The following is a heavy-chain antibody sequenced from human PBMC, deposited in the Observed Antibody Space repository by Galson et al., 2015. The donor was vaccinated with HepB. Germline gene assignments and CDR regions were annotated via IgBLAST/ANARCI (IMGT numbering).Heavy chain of an antibody. CDR2: ISSSSSYI. D-gene: IGHD3-10*01. V-gene: IGHV3-21*01. CDR1: GFTSSSYS. CDR3: AREGVNWFDP. J-gene: IGHJ5*02. Sequence: SLRLSCAASGFTSSSYSMNWVRQAPGKGLEWVSSISSSSSYIYYADPVKGRFTISRDNAKNSLYLQMNSLRAEDTAVYYCAREGVNWFDPWGQGTLVTVSS.